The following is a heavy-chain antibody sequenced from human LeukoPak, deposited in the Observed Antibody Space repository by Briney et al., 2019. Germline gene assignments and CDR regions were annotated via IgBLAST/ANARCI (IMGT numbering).Heavy chain of an antibody. CDR2: IYSGGST. CDR3: NLVVRLSWWFDP. D-gene: IGHD5-18*01. Sequence: GGSLRLSCAASGFTFSTYNMNWVRQAPGKGLEWVSIIYSGGSTYYADSVKGRFTISRDNSKNTLYLQMNSLRAEDTAMYYCNLVVRLSWWFDPWGQGTLVTVSS. J-gene: IGHJ5*02. V-gene: IGHV3-66*01. CDR1: GFTFSTYN.